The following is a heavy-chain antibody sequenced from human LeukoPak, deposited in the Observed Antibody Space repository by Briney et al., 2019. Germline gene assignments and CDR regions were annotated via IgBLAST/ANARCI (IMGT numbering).Heavy chain of an antibody. J-gene: IGHJ4*02. D-gene: IGHD3-10*01. V-gene: IGHV4-59*01. CDR1: GGSISSYY. CDR2: IYYSGST. CDR3: ARGARWFGETE. Sequence: PSETLSLTCTVSGGSISSYYWTWIRQPPGKGLEWIGYIYYSGSTNYNPSLNSRVTISVDTSKNQFSLRLNSVTAADTAVYYGARGARWFGETEWGQGTLVTVSS.